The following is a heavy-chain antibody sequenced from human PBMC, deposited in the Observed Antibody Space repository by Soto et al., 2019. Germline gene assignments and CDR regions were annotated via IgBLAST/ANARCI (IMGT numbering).Heavy chain of an antibody. V-gene: IGHV5-51*01. CDR3: ARHRLSTWDAFEI. CDR2: VFPADSNT. J-gene: IGHJ3*02. Sequence: EVQLVQSGAEVKKPGESLKISCKGSGYRVSTYWIGWVRQMPGKGLEWMGIVFPADSNTRYSPSFQGQVTISADKSISTAYLQWSSLKASDTAMYYCARHRLSTWDAFEIWGQGTMVTVSS. CDR1: GYRVSTYW. D-gene: IGHD2-2*01.